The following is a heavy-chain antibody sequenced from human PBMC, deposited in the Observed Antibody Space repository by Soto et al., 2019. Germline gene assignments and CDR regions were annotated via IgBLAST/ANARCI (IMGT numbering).Heavy chain of an antibody. Sequence: EVQLVESGGGVVRPGGSLRLSCAASGFTFDDYGMSWVRQAPGKGLEWVSGINWNGGSTGYADSVKGRFTISRDNAKNSLYLQMKSLRAEDTALYHCARVAAHITIFGVVIRGYFDYWGQGTLVTVSS. CDR2: INWNGGST. V-gene: IGHV3-20*01. CDR3: ARVAAHITIFGVVIRGYFDY. D-gene: IGHD3-3*01. J-gene: IGHJ4*02. CDR1: GFTFDDYG.